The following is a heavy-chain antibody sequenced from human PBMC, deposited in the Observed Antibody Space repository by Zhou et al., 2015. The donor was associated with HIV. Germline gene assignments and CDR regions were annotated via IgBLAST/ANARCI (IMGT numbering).Heavy chain of an antibody. Sequence: QVQLVQSGAEVKKPGSSVKVSCKASGGTFSSYAISWVRQAPGQGLEWMGGIIPIFGTANYAQKFQGRVTITADESTSTAYMELSSLRSEDTAVYYCARSHCSSTSCYDYYGMDVWGQGTTVTVSS. CDR3: ARSHCSSTSCYDYYGMDV. J-gene: IGHJ6*02. D-gene: IGHD2-2*01. CDR2: IIPIFGTA. CDR1: GGTFSSYA. V-gene: IGHV1-69*01.